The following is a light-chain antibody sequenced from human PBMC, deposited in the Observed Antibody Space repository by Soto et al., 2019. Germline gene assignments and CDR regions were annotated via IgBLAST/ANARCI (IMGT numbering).Light chain of an antibody. CDR3: CSYAGSREV. CDR1: SSDVGSYNL. V-gene: IGLV2-23*01. J-gene: IGLJ3*02. Sequence: QSALTQPASVSGSPGQSITISCTRTSSDVGSYNLVSWYQQHPGKAPKLMIYEGSKRPSGVSNRFSGSKSGNTASLTISGLQAEDEADYYCCSYAGSREVFGGGTKLTVL. CDR2: EGS.